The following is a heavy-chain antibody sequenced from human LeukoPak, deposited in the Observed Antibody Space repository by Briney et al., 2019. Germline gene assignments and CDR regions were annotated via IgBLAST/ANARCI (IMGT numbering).Heavy chain of an antibody. D-gene: IGHD3-10*01. CDR3: ASGVYGSGSYYNR. V-gene: IGHV4-34*01. CDR1: GGSFSGYY. J-gene: IGHJ4*02. CDR2: INHSGST. Sequence: SETLSLTCAVYGGSFSGYYWSWIRQPPGKGLEWIGEINHSGSTNYNPSLKSRVTISVDTSKNQFSLKLSSVTPADTAVYYCASGVYGSGSYYNRWGQGTLVTVSS.